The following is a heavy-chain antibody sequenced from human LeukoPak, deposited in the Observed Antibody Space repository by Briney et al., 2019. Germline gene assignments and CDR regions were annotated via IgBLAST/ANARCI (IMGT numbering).Heavy chain of an antibody. D-gene: IGHD3-22*01. CDR3: ARGLYYYDSSGYYYSYFDY. J-gene: IGHJ4*02. V-gene: IGHV1-8*01. Sequence: ASVKVSXKASGYTFTSYDINWVRQATGQGLEWMRWMNPNSGNTGYAQKFQGRVTMTRNTSISTDYMELSSLRSEDTAVYYCARGLYYYDSSGYYYSYFDYWGQGTLVTVSS. CDR1: GYTFTSYD. CDR2: MNPNSGNT.